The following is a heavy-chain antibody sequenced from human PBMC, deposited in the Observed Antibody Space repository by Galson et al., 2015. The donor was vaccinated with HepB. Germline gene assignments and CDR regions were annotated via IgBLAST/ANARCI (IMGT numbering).Heavy chain of an antibody. J-gene: IGHJ4*02. CDR3: ARLRFEDYYDSSGYYWVYSDY. D-gene: IGHD3-22*01. Sequence: QSGAEVKKPGESLKISCKGSGYSFTSYWIGWVRQMPGKGLEWMGIIYPGDSDTRYSPSFQGQVTISADKSISTAYLQWSSLKASDTAMYYCARLRFEDYYDSSGYYWVYSDYWGQGTLVTVSS. V-gene: IGHV5-51*01. CDR1: GYSFTSYW. CDR2: IYPGDSDT.